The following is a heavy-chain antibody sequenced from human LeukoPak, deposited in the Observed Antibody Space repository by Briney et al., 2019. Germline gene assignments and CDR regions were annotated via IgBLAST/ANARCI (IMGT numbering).Heavy chain of an antibody. D-gene: IGHD1-26*01. CDR3: ARDILVGPFAWELGDY. CDR2: ISSSSSYI. Sequence: PGRSLRLSCAASGFTFSSYSMNWVRQAPGKGLEWVSSISSSSSYIYYADSVKGRFTISRDNAKNSLYLQMNSLRAEDTAVYYCARDILVGPFAWELGDYWGQGTLVTVSS. J-gene: IGHJ4*02. CDR1: GFTFSSYS. V-gene: IGHV3-21*01.